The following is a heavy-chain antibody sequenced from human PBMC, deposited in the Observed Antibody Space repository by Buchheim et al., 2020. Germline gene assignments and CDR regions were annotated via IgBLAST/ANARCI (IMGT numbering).Heavy chain of an antibody. CDR1: GFTFSSYA. J-gene: IGHJ4*02. CDR2: ISGSGGST. D-gene: IGHD5-12*01. CDR3: AKEWMATTSLWGNQNRETDY. V-gene: IGHV3-23*04. Sequence: EVQLVESGGGLVQPGGSLRLPCAASGFTFSSYAMSWVRQAPGKGLEWVSAISGSGGSTYYADSVKGRFTISRDNSKNTLYLQMNSLRAEDTAVYYCAKEWMATTSLWGNQNRETDYWGQGTL.